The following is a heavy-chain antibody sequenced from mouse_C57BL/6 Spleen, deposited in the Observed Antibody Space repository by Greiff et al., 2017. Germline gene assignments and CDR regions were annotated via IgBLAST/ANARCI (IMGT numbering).Heavy chain of an antibody. V-gene: IGHV5-9-1*02. CDR3: TRDLAMDY. J-gene: IGHJ4*01. D-gene: IGHD5-1*01. CDR2: ISSGGDSI. Sequence: EVTVVESGAGLVKPGGSLKLSCAASGFTFSRSAMSWVRQTPEKRLEWVAYISSGGDSISYADTVKGRFTISRDNARNTLYLQMSSLKSEDTAMYYCTRDLAMDYWGQGTSVTVSS. CDR1: GFTFSRSA.